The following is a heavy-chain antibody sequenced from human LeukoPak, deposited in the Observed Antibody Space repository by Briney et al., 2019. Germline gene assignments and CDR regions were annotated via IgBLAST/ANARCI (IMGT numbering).Heavy chain of an antibody. CDR3: ARASYYYGSGVKHYFDY. CDR1: GYTFTGYY. Sequence: EASVKVSCKASGYTFTGYYMHWVRQAPGQGLEWMGWINPNSGGTNYAQKFQGRVTMTRDTSISTAYMELSRLRYDDTAVYYCARASYYYGSGVKHYFDYWGQGTLVTVSS. V-gene: IGHV1-2*02. J-gene: IGHJ4*02. D-gene: IGHD3-10*01. CDR2: INPNSGGT.